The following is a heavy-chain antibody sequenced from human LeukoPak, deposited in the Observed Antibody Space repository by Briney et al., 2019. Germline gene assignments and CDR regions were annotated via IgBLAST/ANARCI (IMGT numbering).Heavy chain of an antibody. Sequence: SETLSLTCTVSGGSISSGDYYWSWIRQPPGKGLEWIGYIYYSGSTYYNPSLKSRVTISVDTSKNQFSLKLSSVTAADTAVYYCARDLKDYYDSSGYLPFGYWGQGTLVTVSP. J-gene: IGHJ4*02. CDR1: GGSISSGDYY. D-gene: IGHD3-22*01. CDR3: ARDLKDYYDSSGYLPFGY. V-gene: IGHV4-30-4*02. CDR2: IYYSGST.